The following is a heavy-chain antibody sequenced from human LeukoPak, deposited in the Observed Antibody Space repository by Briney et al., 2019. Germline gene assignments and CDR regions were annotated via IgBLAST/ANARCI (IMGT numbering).Heavy chain of an antibody. CDR3: AKEPYYYDSSGYPAPYYFDY. J-gene: IGHJ4*02. CDR2: ISGSGGST. Sequence: PGGSLRLSCAASGFTFSSYAMSWVRQAPGKGLEWVSAISGSGGSTYYADSVKGRFTISRDNSKNTLYLQMNSLRAEDTAVYYCAKEPYYYDSSGYPAPYYFDYWGQGTLVTVSS. V-gene: IGHV3-23*01. CDR1: GFTFSSYA. D-gene: IGHD3-22*01.